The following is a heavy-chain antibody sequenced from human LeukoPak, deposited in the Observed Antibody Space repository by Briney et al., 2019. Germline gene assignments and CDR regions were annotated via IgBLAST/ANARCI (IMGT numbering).Heavy chain of an antibody. CDR3: AKDKGDGSGWGVFDY. Sequence: PGRSLRLSCAASGFTFSSYGMHWVRQAPGKGLEWVAIISYDGSNKYYADSVKGRFTISRDNSKDTLYLQMNSLRADDTAVYYCAKDKGDGSGWGVFDYWGQGTLVTVAS. CDR1: GFTFSSYG. V-gene: IGHV3-30*18. CDR2: ISYDGSNK. D-gene: IGHD6-19*01. J-gene: IGHJ4*02.